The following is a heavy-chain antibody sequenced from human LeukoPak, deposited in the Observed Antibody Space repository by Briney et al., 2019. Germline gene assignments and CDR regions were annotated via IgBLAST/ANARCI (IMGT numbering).Heavy chain of an antibody. V-gene: IGHV1-18*01. Sequence: ASVKVSCEASGYTFTSYGISWVRQAPGQGLEWMGWISAYNGNTNYAQKLQGRVTMTTDTSTSTAHMELRSLRSDDTALYYCARVYDRPYNWFDPWGQGTLVTVSS. J-gene: IGHJ5*02. CDR1: GYTFTSYG. CDR3: ARVYDRPYNWFDP. CDR2: ISAYNGNT. D-gene: IGHD3-3*01.